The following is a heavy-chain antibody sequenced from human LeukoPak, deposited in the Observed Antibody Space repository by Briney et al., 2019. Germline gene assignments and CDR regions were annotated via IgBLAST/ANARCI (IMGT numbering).Heavy chain of an antibody. J-gene: IGHJ4*02. CDR3: AKVHWVAGNGYFDY. V-gene: IGHV3-23*01. CDR1: GFTFSSYA. CDR2: ISGSGGST. D-gene: IGHD6-19*01. Sequence: GGSLRLSCAASGFTFSSYAMSWVRQAPGKGLEWVSAISGSGGSTYYADSVKGRFTISRDNSKNTLYLQVNSLRAEDTAVFYCAKVHWVAGNGYFDYWGQGTLVTVSS.